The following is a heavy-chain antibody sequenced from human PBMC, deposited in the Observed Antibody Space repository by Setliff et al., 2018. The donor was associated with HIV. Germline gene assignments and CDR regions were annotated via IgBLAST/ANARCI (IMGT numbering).Heavy chain of an antibody. V-gene: IGHV5-51*01. CDR3: ARSGDSSVNWFDP. CDR2: IWPDDPDT. D-gene: IGHD3-22*01. J-gene: IGHJ5*02. CDR1: GYIFTNYW. Sequence: GESLKTSCQAAGYIFTNYWVGWVRQMPGNGLGWMGLIWPDDPDTRYSPSCQGQVIISVDKFIRNAYLQWASLQPSDTAIYYCARSGDSSVNWFDPGGQGTLVTVSS.